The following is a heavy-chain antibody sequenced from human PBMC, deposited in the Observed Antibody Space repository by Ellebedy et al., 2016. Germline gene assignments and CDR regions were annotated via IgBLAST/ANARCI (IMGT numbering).Heavy chain of an antibody. CDR1: GFTFSSYG. CDR3: AKDGLRYCSSTSCYPNWFDP. D-gene: IGHD2-2*01. Sequence: GGSLRLXCAASGFTFSSYGMHWVRQAPGKGLEWVAVISYDGSNKYYADSVKGRFTISRDNSKNTLYLQMNSLRAEDTAVYYCAKDGLRYCSSTSCYPNWFDPWGQGTLVTVSS. J-gene: IGHJ5*02. V-gene: IGHV3-30*18. CDR2: ISYDGSNK.